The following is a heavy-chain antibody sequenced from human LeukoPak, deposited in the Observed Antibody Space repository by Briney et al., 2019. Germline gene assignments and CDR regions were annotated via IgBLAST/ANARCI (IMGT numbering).Heavy chain of an antibody. V-gene: IGHV1-46*01. Sequence: ASVKVSCKASGYTFTSYYMHWVRQAPGQGLEWMGIINPSGGSTSYAQKFQGRVTMTRDTSTSTVYMELSSLKSEDTAVYYCARTLPPAYCSSTSCYKGSFDYWGQGTLVAVSS. CDR1: GYTFTSYY. CDR2: INPSGGST. J-gene: IGHJ4*02. D-gene: IGHD2-2*02. CDR3: ARTLPPAYCSSTSCYKGSFDY.